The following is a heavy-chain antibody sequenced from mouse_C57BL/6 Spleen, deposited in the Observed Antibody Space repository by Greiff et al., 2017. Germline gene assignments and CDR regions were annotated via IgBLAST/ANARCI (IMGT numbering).Heavy chain of an antibody. D-gene: IGHD1-1*01. CDR3: AIYYYGSSYVYFDV. CDR2: IDPSDSYT. CDR1: GYTFTSYW. Sequence: QVQLKQPGAELVMPGASVKLSCKASGYTFTSYWMHWVKQRPGQGLEWIGEIDPSDSYTNYNQKFKGKSTLTVDKSSSTAYMLLRSLTSEDSAVYYCAIYYYGSSYVYFDVWGTGTTVTVSS. V-gene: IGHV1-69*01. J-gene: IGHJ1*03.